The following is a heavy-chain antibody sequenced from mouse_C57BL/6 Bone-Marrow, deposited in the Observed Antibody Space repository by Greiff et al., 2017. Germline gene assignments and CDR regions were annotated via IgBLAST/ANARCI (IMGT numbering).Heavy chain of an antibody. J-gene: IGHJ4*01. Sequence: QVQLQQPGAELVKPGASVKLSCKASGYPFTSYWMHWVKQRPGQGLEWIGMIHPNSGSTNYNEKFKSEDTLSVDKSSSTAYMQLSSLTSEDSAVYYGARDRDYLQAMDDWGQGTSVTVSS. CDR2: IHPNSGST. V-gene: IGHV1-64*01. CDR3: ARDRDYLQAMDD. CDR1: GYPFTSYW. D-gene: IGHD2-4*01.